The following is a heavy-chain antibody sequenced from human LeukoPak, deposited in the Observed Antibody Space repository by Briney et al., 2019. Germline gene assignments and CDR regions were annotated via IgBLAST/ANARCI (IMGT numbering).Heavy chain of an antibody. D-gene: IGHD6-19*01. V-gene: IGHV3-66*01. J-gene: IGHJ4*02. Sequence: PGGSLRLSCAASGFAFSDYYMSWARQAPGKGLEWVSVIYSGGSTYYADSVKGRFTISRDNSKNTLYLQMNSLRAEDTAVYYCAREVAVAGNLYYFDYWGQGTLVTVSS. CDR3: AREVAVAGNLYYFDY. CDR1: GFAFSDYY. CDR2: IYSGGST.